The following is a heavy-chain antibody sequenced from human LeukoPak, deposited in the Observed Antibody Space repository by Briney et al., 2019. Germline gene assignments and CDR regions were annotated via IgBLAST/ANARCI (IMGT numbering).Heavy chain of an antibody. D-gene: IGHD2-2*01. V-gene: IGHV3-30*02. CDR2: IRYDGSNK. CDR3: AGPMGPAAIFGFDY. J-gene: IGHJ4*02. CDR1: GFTFSSYG. Sequence: GGSLRLSCAASGFTFSSYGIHWVRQAPGKGLEWVAFIRYDGSNKYYADSVKGRFTISRDNSKNTLYLQMNSLRAEDTAVYYCAGPMGPAAIFGFDYWGQGTLVTVSS.